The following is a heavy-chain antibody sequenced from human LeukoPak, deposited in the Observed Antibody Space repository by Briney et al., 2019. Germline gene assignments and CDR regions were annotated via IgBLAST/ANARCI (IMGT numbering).Heavy chain of an antibody. Sequence: ASVKVSCKASGYTFTGYYMQWVRQAPGQGLEWMGRINPNTGGTNSAQKFQGRVTMTRDTSITTAYMELSRLRSDDTAVYYCARVGDGLNDALDVWGQGTLVTVSS. J-gene: IGHJ3*01. CDR1: GYTFTGYY. V-gene: IGHV1-2*06. CDR3: ARVGDGLNDALDV. CDR2: INPNTGGT. D-gene: IGHD5-24*01.